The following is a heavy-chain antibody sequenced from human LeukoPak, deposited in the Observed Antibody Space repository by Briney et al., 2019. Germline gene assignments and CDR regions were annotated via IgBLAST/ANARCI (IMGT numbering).Heavy chain of an antibody. CDR3: ARGGTYYYDSSGYRRLGNS. D-gene: IGHD3-22*01. CDR1: GGSISSYY. Sequence: PSETLSLTCTVSGGSISSYYWSWIRQPPGKGLEWIGEINHSGSTNYNPSLKSRVTVSVDTSKNQFSLKLSSVTAADTAVYYCARGGTYYYDSSGYRRLGNSWGQGTLVTVSS. J-gene: IGHJ4*02. CDR2: INHSGST. V-gene: IGHV4-34*01.